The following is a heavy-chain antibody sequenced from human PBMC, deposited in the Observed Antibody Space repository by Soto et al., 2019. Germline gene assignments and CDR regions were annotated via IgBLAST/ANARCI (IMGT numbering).Heavy chain of an antibody. CDR1: GGTFSDYW. CDR3: SRGGGFSGNYL. D-gene: IGHD1-26*01. CDR2: IDTDGSTT. J-gene: IGHJ4*02. Sequence: VQLVQSGAEVKKPGSSVKVSCKASGGTFSDYWMHWVRQAPGKGLVWVSCIDTDGSTTTYADSVKGRFTISRDNVKNTLYLQMDSLRAEDTALYYCSRGGGFSGNYLGGQGTLVTVSS. V-gene: IGHV3-74*02.